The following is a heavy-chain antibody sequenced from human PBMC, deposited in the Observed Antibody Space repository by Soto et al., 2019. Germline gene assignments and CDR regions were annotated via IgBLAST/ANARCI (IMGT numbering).Heavy chain of an antibody. J-gene: IGHJ3*02. CDR1: GDSISGYY. Sequence: PSETLSLTCTVSGDSISGYYWSWIRQAPGKGLEWIGYTYYTGRTDYNPSLKSRVTMSVDTSKNKFSLELTSVTAADTAVYYCATGYRRYCSGGSCYSWGSGPDAFDIWGQGTMVTVSS. CDR3: ATGYRRYCSGGSCYSWGSGPDAFDI. CDR2: TYYTGRT. D-gene: IGHD2-15*01. V-gene: IGHV4-59*01.